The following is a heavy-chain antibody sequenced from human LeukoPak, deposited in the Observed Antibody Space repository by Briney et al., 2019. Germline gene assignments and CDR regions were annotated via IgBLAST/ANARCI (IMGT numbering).Heavy chain of an antibody. D-gene: IGHD4-17*01. V-gene: IGHV3-21*01. CDR3: ARLPDDYGDYVGNWFDP. Sequence: PGGSLRLSCAASGFTFSSYSMNWVRQAPGKGLELVSSISSSSSYIYYADSVKGRFTISRDNAKNSLYLQMNSLRAEDTAVYYCARLPDDYGDYVGNWFDPWGQGTLVTVSS. CDR2: ISSSSSYI. J-gene: IGHJ5*02. CDR1: GFTFSSYS.